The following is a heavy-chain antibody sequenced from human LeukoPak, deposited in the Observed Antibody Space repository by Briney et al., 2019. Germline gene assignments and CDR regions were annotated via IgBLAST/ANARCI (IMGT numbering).Heavy chain of an antibody. D-gene: IGHD2/OR15-2a*01. CDR3: ARVLISSGMDV. V-gene: IGHV3-30*03. CDR1: GFTFSNYG. CDR2: ISYGGSNK. J-gene: IGHJ6*02. Sequence: GRSLRLSCAASGFTFSNYGMHWVRQAPGKGLEWVAVISYGGSNKYYADSVKGRFTISRDNSKNTLYLQMNSLRAEDTAVYYCARVLISSGMDVWGQGTTVTVSS.